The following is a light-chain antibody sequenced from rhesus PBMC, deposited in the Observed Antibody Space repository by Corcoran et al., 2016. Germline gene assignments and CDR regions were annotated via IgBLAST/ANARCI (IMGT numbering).Light chain of an antibody. V-gene: IGLV2-23*01. Sequence: QAALTQPPSVSGSPGQSVTISCTGTSSDIGGYYSVSWYQQHPGKAPKVMIYDVSKRPSGVSDRFSGSKFGNTASLTISGLQAEDEADYYCSSYAGSNTFIFGAGTRLTVL. J-gene: IGLJ1*01. CDR2: DVS. CDR1: SSDIGGYYS. CDR3: SSYAGSNTFI.